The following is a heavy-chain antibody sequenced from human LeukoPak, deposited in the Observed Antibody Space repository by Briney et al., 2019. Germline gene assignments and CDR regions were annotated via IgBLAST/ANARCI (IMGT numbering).Heavy chain of an antibody. CDR3: ARDTPSYGDYINYYYGMDV. Sequence: GGSLRLSWAASGFAFGDNWMHWVRQAPGKGLVWVSRMNSDGRSTYYADSVKGRFTISRDNSKNTLYLQMNSLRAEDTAVYYCARDTPSYGDYINYYYGMDVWGQGTTVTVSS. V-gene: IGHV3-74*01. CDR1: GFAFGDNW. CDR2: MNSDGRST. D-gene: IGHD4-17*01. J-gene: IGHJ6*02.